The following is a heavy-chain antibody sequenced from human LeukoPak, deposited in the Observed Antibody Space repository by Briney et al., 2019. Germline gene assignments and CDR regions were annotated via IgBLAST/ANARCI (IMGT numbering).Heavy chain of an antibody. CDR3: AKDSSQIAAAGTSFDY. J-gene: IGHJ4*02. Sequence: GGSLRLSCAASGFTFDHYAMHWVRQAPGKGLEWLSLIRGDGGSTYYADSVKGRFTISRDHSKNSLYLQMNSLRAEDTALYYCAKDSSQIAAAGTSFDYWGQGTLVTVSS. CDR1: GFTFDHYA. CDR2: IRGDGGST. D-gene: IGHD6-13*01. V-gene: IGHV3-43*02.